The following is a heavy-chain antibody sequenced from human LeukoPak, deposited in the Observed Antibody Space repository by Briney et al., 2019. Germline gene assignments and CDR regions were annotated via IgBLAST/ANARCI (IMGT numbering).Heavy chain of an antibody. CDR3: ARASSYRFDP. Sequence: GGSLRLSCAASGITVGSSYMIWVRQAPGKGLEWVSVIFAGGNTYYSDSVQGRFTISRDNSKSTVYLQMNSLRPEDTAIYYCARASSYRFDPWGQGTLVTVSS. V-gene: IGHV3-66*02. D-gene: IGHD2-21*01. J-gene: IGHJ5*02. CDR2: IFAGGNT. CDR1: GITVGSSY.